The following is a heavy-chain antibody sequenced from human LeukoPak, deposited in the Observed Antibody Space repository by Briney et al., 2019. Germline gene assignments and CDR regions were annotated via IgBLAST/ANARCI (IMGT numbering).Heavy chain of an antibody. J-gene: IGHJ5*02. CDR3: ARDNQWELRRWFDP. Sequence: PGGSLRLSCAASGFTFSSYWMHWVRQAPGKGLVWVSRINSDGSGTSYADSVKGRFTISRDNAKNTLYLQMNSLRAEDTAVYYCARDNQWELRRWFDPWGQGTLVTVSS. CDR1: GFTFSSYW. CDR2: INSDGSGT. V-gene: IGHV3-74*01. D-gene: IGHD1-26*01.